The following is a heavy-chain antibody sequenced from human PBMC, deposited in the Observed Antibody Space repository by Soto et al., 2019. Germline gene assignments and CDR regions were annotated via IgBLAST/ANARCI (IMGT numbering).Heavy chain of an antibody. J-gene: IGHJ3*02. V-gene: IGHV6-1*01. CDR2: TYYRSKWYN. Sequence: KQSQTLSLTCAISGDSVSSNSAAWNWIRQSPSRGLEWLGRTYYRSKWYNDYAVSVKSRITINPDTSKNQFSLQLNSVTPEDTAVYYCARDLTAFEYSSSSVAFDIWGQGTMVTVSS. CDR1: GDSVSSNSAA. CDR3: ARDLTAFEYSSSSVAFDI. D-gene: IGHD6-6*01.